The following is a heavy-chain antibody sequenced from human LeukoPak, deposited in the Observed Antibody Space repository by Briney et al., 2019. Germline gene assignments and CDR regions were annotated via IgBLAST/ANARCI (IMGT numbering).Heavy chain of an antibody. CDR2: INHSGST. CDR3: ARGYPMVRGSPYYYYMDV. Sequence: SDTVSLICAVCVGFFWVYYWMGLREPRGKGLEWVGEINHSGSTNYNPSLKSRFTISVDTSKNQFSLKLSSVTAADTAVYYCARGYPMVRGSPYYYYMDVWGKGTTVTVSS. CDR1: VGFFWVYY. V-gene: IGHV4-34*01. J-gene: IGHJ6*03. D-gene: IGHD3-10*01.